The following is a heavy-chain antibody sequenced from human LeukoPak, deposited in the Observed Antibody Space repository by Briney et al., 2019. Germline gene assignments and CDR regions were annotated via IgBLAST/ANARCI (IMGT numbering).Heavy chain of an antibody. CDR2: IYHSGST. Sequence: SETLSLTCAVSGGSISSGGYSWSWIRQPPGKGLEWIGYIYHSGSTYYNPSLKSRVTISVDRSKNQFSLKLSSVTAADTAVYYCARETGPDDYGDPGGNGAFDIWGQGTMVTVSS. CDR3: ARETGPDDYGDPGGNGAFDI. CDR1: GGSISSGGYS. D-gene: IGHD4-17*01. J-gene: IGHJ3*02. V-gene: IGHV4-30-2*01.